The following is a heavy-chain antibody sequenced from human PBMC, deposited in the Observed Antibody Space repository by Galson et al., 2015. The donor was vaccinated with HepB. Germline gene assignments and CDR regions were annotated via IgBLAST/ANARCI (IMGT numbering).Heavy chain of an antibody. V-gene: IGHV1-46*01. CDR2: INPSGGST. Sequence: SVKVSCKASGYTFTSYYMHWVRQAPGQGLEWMGIINPSGGSTSYAQKFQGRVTMTRDTSTSTVYMELSSLRSEDTAVYYCARDRGGRFLEWTTLSDNWFDPWGQGTLVTVSS. D-gene: IGHD3-3*01. CDR1: GYTFTSYY. CDR3: ARDRGGRFLEWTTLSDNWFDP. J-gene: IGHJ5*02.